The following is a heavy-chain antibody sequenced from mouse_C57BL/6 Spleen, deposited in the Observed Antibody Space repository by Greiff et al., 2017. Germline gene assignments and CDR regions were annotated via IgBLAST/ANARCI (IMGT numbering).Heavy chain of an antibody. Sequence: QVQLQQPGAELVKPGASVKLSCKASGYTFTSYWMHWVKQRPGQGLEWIGIIHPNSGSTNYNEKFKNKATLTVDKSSSTAYMQLSSLTSEDSAVYYCARSPAYFDVWGTGATVTVSS. CDR2: IHPNSGST. CDR1: GYTFTSYW. J-gene: IGHJ1*03. CDR3: ARSPAYFDV. V-gene: IGHV1-64*01.